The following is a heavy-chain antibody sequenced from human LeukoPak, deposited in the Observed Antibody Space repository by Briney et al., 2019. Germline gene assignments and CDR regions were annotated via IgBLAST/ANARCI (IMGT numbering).Heavy chain of an antibody. Sequence: PGGSLRLSCAASGFTFSSYSMNWVRQAPGKGLEWVSYISSSSSTIYYADSVKGRFTISRDNAKNSLYLQMNSLRAEDTAVYYCARGAAAALYTLFDYWGQGTLVTVSS. J-gene: IGHJ4*02. CDR3: ARGAAAALYTLFDY. V-gene: IGHV3-48*04. CDR1: GFTFSSYS. D-gene: IGHD6-13*01. CDR2: ISSSSSTI.